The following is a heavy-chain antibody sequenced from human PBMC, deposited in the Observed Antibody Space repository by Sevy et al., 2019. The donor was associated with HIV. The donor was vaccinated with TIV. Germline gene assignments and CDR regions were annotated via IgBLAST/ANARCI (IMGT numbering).Heavy chain of an antibody. J-gene: IGHJ6*02. V-gene: IGHV3-11*01. CDR2: ISSIGSTI. CDR3: ARDEGAYYYYYGMDV. CDR1: GFTFSDYY. Sequence: GGSLRLSCAASGFTFSDYYMSWIRQAPGKGLEWVSYISSIGSTIYYADSVKGRFTISRDNAKNSLYLQMNSLRAEDTAVYYCARDEGAYYYYYGMDVWGQGTTVTVSS.